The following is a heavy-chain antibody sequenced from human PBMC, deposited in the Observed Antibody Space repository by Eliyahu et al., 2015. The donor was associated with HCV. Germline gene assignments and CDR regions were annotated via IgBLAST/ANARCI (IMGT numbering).Heavy chain of an antibody. V-gene: IGHV1-2*06. CDR1: GYXXTGYX. CDR3: ARVNFYGSGSWGPYPDY. D-gene: IGHD3-10*01. J-gene: IGHJ4*02. CDR2: INPNSGDT. Sequence: QVQLVQSGAEVKKPGASVXVSCKASGYXXTGYXVHWVRQAPGQGPEWMGRINPNSGDTNXXQEFQGRVTMTRDTSXSTAYMELTRLRFDDTAVYYCARVNFYGSGSWGPYPDYWGQGTLVTVSS.